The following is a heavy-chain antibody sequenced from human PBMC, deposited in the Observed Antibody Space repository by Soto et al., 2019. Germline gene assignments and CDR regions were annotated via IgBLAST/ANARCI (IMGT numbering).Heavy chain of an antibody. CDR2: MSHSGGT. Sequence: QVQLQQWGAGLLKPSETLSLTCAVYGGFVSSGSYYWSWTRQPPGKGLEWIGEMSHSGGTHFNPSLKSRVTISVDTSKNQFSLKMSSVTAADTDLYYCARVERGTATTVVDDFDIWGPGTMVTVSS. CDR1: GGFVSSGSYY. J-gene: IGHJ3*02. D-gene: IGHD1-1*01. V-gene: IGHV4-34*01. CDR3: ARVERGTATTVVDDFDI.